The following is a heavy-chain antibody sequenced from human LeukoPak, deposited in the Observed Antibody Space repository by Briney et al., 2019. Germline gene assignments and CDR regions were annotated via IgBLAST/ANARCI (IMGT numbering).Heavy chain of an antibody. V-gene: IGHV3-7*01. D-gene: IGHD2-2*01. Sequence: GGSLRLSCAASGFTFSSYWMSWVRQAPGKGLEWVANIKQDGSEKYYVDSVKGRFTISRDNTKKSLYLQLNSLRPEDSAVYYCARPRGCGSARCNNFDYWGQRTLVTVSS. CDR2: IKQDGSEK. CDR3: ARPRGCGSARCNNFDY. CDR1: GFTFSSYW. J-gene: IGHJ4*02.